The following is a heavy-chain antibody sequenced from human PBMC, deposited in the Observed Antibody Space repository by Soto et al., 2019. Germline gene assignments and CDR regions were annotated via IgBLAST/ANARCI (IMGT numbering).Heavy chain of an antibody. J-gene: IGHJ4*02. Sequence: EVQLVESGGDLVQRGGSLRLSCAASGFPFSSYWMHWVRHTPGKELDWVARISGDGVTTYYADSVTGRFTVSRDNAKNTLSLQISGLRAEDTAVYYCAREYYGLLTGYYTDYWGQGTLVPVSS. CDR1: GFPFSSYW. V-gene: IGHV3-74*01. CDR2: ISGDGVTT. D-gene: IGHD3-9*01. CDR3: AREYYGLLTGYYTDY.